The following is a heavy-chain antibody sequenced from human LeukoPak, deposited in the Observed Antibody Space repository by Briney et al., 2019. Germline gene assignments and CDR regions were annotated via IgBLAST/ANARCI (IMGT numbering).Heavy chain of an antibody. CDR1: DDSLTIYY. CDR2: IDHTGTT. V-gene: IGHV4-59*01. J-gene: IGHJ6*03. D-gene: IGHD5-18*01. Sequence: SETLSLTCSVSDDSLTIYYWTWIRQPPGKGLEWIGYIDHTGTTNYNPSLNSRVTISRDTSKNHFSLQLSSVTAADTAVYFCASRTDDTEHNYYYYYMGVWGRGTTVTVS. CDR3: ASRTDDTEHNYYYYYMGV.